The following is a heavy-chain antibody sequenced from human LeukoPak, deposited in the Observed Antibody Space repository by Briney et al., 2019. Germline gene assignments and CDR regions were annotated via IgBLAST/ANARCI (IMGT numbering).Heavy chain of an antibody. V-gene: IGHV3-30*02. CDR1: GFTFSSYG. D-gene: IGHD6-19*01. CDR3: AKDLEYSSGWYGY. Sequence: PGGSLRLSCAASGFTFSSYGMHWVRQAPGTGLKRVAFIRDDGSNKYYADSVKGRFTISRDNSKNTLYLQMNSLRAEDTAVYYCAKDLEYSSGWYGYWGQGTLVTVSS. J-gene: IGHJ4*02. CDR2: IRDDGSNK.